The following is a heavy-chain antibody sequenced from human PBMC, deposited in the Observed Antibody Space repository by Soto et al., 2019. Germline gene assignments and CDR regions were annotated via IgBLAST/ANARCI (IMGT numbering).Heavy chain of an antibody. CDR1: GFTFSSYA. CDR2: ISGSGGST. V-gene: IGHV3-23*01. D-gene: IGHD6-6*01. Sequence: GGSLRLSCAASGFTFSSYAMSWVRQAPGKGLEWVSAISGSGGSTYYADSVKGRFTISRDNSKITLYLQMNSLRAEDTAVYYCAKDLGYSSSSEYFDYWGQGTLVTVSS. CDR3: AKDLGYSSSSEYFDY. J-gene: IGHJ4*02.